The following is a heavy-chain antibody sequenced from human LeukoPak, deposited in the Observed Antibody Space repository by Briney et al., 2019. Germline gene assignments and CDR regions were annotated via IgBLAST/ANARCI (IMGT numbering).Heavy chain of an antibody. CDR2: ISGSGGST. J-gene: IGHJ4*02. CDR1: GFTVSSNY. D-gene: IGHD3-22*01. Sequence: QPGGSLRLSCAASGFTVSSNYMSWVRQAPGKGLEWVSAISGSGGSTYYADSVKGRFTISRDNSKNTLYLQMNSLRAEDTAVYYCAKVSEVTYITMIVVVNNGYYFDYWGQGTLVTVSS. CDR3: AKVSEVTYITMIVVVNNGYYFDY. V-gene: IGHV3-23*01.